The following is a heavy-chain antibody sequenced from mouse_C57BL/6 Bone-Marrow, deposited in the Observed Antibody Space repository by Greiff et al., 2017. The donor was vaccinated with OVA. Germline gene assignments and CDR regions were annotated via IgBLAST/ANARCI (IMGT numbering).Heavy chain of an antibody. CDR2: IDPETGGT. CDR1: GYTFTDYE. Sequence: QVQLQQSGAELVRPGASVTLSCKASGYTFTDYEMHWVKQTPVHGLEWIGAIDPETGGTAYNQKFKGKAILTADKSSSTAYMDLRSLTSEDSDDYYCTRSYSNYGDFDYWGQGTTLTVSS. J-gene: IGHJ2*01. V-gene: IGHV1-15*01. D-gene: IGHD2-5*01. CDR3: TRSYSNYGDFDY.